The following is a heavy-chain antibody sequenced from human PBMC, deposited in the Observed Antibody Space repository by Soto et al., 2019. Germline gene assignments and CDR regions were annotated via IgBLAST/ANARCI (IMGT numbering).Heavy chain of an antibody. J-gene: IGHJ4*02. V-gene: IGHV3-66*01. CDR2: IYRGTT. Sequence: EVQLVESGGGLVQPGRFLRLCCAAAGFTVSDNYMNWVRQAPGKGLEWVAVIYRGTTYYADSVKGRFTISRDNSKNTLYLQMSSLRPEATAVYYCARDGDRRDYDSTGYRFAYGGQGTLVAVSS. D-gene: IGHD3-22*01. CDR1: GFTVSDNY. CDR3: ARDGDRRDYDSTGYRFAY.